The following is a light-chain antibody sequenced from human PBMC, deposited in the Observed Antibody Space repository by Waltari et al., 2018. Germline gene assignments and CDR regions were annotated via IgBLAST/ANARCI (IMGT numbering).Light chain of an antibody. CDR1: SSDVGGSNY. Sequence: QSAPTQPPSVSGSPGQSVTISCTGTSSDVGGSNYVSWYQQHPGKAPKLMIYGVSNRPSGVSVRFSGSKSGNTASLTISGLQAEDEADYYCCSYTTSSTFLFGGGTRLTVL. J-gene: IGLJ2*01. CDR3: CSYTTSSTFL. V-gene: IGLV2-14*01. CDR2: GVS.